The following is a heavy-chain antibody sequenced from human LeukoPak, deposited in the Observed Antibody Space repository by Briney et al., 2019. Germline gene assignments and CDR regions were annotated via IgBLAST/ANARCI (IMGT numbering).Heavy chain of an antibody. J-gene: IGHJ4*02. Sequence: SETLSLTCTVSGGSIRSYYWSWIRQPPGKGLEWIGYIFYSGSTNYNPSLKSRVTISVDTSKNQFSLKLTSVTAADTAVYYCARLPTLVGARDYWGQGTLVTVSS. CDR2: IFYSGST. CDR1: GGSIRSYY. V-gene: IGHV4-59*08. D-gene: IGHD1-26*01. CDR3: ARLPTLVGARDY.